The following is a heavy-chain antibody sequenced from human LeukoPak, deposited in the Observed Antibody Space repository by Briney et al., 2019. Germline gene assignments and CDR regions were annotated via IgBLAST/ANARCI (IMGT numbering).Heavy chain of an antibody. J-gene: IGHJ3*02. CDR3: ARRRYYDSSGYSHDAFDI. Sequence: GESLKISCKGSGYSFTSYWIGWVRQMPGKGLEWMGVIYPGDSDTRYSPSFQGQVTISADKSISAAYLQWSSLKASDTAMYYCARRRYYDSSGYSHDAFDIWGQGTMVTVSS. CDR1: GYSFTSYW. V-gene: IGHV5-51*01. CDR2: IYPGDSDT. D-gene: IGHD3-22*01.